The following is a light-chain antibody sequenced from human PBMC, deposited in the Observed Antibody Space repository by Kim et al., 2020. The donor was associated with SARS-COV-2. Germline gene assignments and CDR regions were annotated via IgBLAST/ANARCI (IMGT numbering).Light chain of an antibody. V-gene: IGKV1-5*03. CDR1: QSISTW. CDR2: KAS. J-gene: IGKJ1*01. Sequence: DIQMTQSPSTLSASVGDRVTITCRASQSISTWLAWYQQKPGRAPKLLIYKASNLETGVPSRFSGSGSGTEFTLTISRLQPDDFATYYCQQYNSYWRTFGQGTKVDIK. CDR3: QQYNSYWRT.